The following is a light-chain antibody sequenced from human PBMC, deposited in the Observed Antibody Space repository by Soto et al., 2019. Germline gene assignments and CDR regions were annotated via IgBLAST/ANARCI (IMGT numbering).Light chain of an antibody. Sequence: QSALPQPPSVSGSPGQSITISCTGTSSAVGGYNYVSWYQQHPGKAPKLMIYDVSNRPSGVSNRFSGSKSGNTASLTISGLQAEDEADYYCSSYTSSSTLLYVFGTGTQLTVL. J-gene: IGLJ1*01. CDR2: DVS. CDR1: SSAVGGYNY. CDR3: SSYTSSSTLLYV. V-gene: IGLV2-14*01.